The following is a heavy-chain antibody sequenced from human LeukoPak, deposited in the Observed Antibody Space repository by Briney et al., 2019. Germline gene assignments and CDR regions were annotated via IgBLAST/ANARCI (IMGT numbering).Heavy chain of an antibody. CDR3: ARYIPPYGYNLYYFDY. CDR2: IYYSWST. J-gene: IGHJ4*02. D-gene: IGHD5-24*01. Sequence: SETLSLTCTVSGGFISRYYWSWLREPPGKGLEWFGYIYYSWSTNYNPSLKSRVTLPVDKPKNQYSLKLSSVTAADTAVYYCARYIPPYGYNLYYFDYWGQGTLVTVSS. CDR1: GGFISRYY. V-gene: IGHV4-59*01.